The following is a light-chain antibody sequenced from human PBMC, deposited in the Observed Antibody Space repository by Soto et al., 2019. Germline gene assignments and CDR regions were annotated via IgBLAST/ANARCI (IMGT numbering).Light chain of an antibody. CDR2: DVS. V-gene: IGLV2-14*01. J-gene: IGLJ1*01. Sequence: LTQPASVSGSPGQSITISCTGTSSDVGGYNYVSWYQQHPGKAPKFMIYDVSNRPSGVSNRFSGSKSGNTASLTISGLQAEDEADYYCSSYTSSSTYVFGTGTKVTVL. CDR1: SSDVGGYNY. CDR3: SSYTSSSTYV.